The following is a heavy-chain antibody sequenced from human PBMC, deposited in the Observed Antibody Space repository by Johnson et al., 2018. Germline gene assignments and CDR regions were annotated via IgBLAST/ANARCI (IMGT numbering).Heavy chain of an antibody. D-gene: IGHD1-26*01. CDR2: ISYDGNNK. Sequence: QVQLVESGGGVVQPGRSLRLSCAASGFTFSSYALHWVRQAPGKGLEWVAFISYDGNNKHYADSVKGRFTISRDNAKNSLYLQMTSLRAEDTASYYCAKDRGGSYTVHYYYGMDVWGQGTTVTVSS. CDR1: GFTFSSYA. CDR3: AKDRGGSYTVHYYYGMDV. J-gene: IGHJ6*02. V-gene: IGHV3-30-3*01.